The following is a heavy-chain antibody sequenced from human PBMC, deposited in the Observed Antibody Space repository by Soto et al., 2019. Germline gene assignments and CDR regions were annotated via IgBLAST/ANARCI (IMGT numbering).Heavy chain of an antibody. Sequence: GGSLRLSCAASGFTFSSYAMSWVRQAPGKGLEWVSAISGSGGSTYYADSVKGRFTISRDNSKNMLYLQMNSLRAEDTAVYYCAKDDTNSYDSNRLYGMDVWGQGTTVTVSS. J-gene: IGHJ6*02. CDR3: AKDDTNSYDSNRLYGMDV. CDR2: ISGSGGST. V-gene: IGHV3-23*01. CDR1: GFTFSSYA. D-gene: IGHD3-22*01.